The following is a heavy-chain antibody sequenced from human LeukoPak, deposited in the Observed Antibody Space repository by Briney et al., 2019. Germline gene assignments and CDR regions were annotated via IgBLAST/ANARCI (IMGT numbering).Heavy chain of an antibody. V-gene: IGHV6-1*01. D-gene: IGHD5-18*01. J-gene: IGHJ4*02. Sequence: SQTVTLLCSISGDSDSRKRATGNWIRQSPSRGLEWLGRTYYRSKWYNDYAVSVKSRTTINPDTSKNQFSLQLNSVTPEDTAVYYCATAAMVARGFYAFDSWGQGTLVTVSS. CDR1: GDSDSRKRAT. CDR2: TYYRSKWYN. CDR3: ATAAMVARGFYAFDS.